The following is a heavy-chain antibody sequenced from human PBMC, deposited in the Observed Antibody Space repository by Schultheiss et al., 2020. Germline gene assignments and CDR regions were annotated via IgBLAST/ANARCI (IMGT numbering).Heavy chain of an antibody. CDR3: AREAATLDGSFDY. D-gene: IGHD5-24*01. J-gene: IGHJ4*02. CDR2: IYYSGST. Sequence: SETLSLTCAVSGGSISSSNWWSWIRQPPGKGLEWIGYIYYSGSTYYNPSLKSRVTISVDTSKNQFSLKLSSVTAADTAVYYCAREAATLDGSFDYWGQGTLVTVSS. CDR1: GGSISSSNW. V-gene: IGHV4-30-4*01.